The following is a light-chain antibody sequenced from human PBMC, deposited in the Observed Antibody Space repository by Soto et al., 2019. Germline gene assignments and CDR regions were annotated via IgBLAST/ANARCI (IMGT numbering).Light chain of an antibody. CDR3: QQGSTTPIT. CDR1: QNIGSF. J-gene: IGKJ1*01. V-gene: IGKV1-39*01. Sequence: DIQMTQSPSTLSSSIGDIFTITCRASQNIGSFLNWYQQKPGEAPRLLVYSAFRIQSGVPSRFNASGSGTDFTLSISSLQPEDFSTYYCQQGSTTPITFGLGTKVDI. CDR2: SAF.